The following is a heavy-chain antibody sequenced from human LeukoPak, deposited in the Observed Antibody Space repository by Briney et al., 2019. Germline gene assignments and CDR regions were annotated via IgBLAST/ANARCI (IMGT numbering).Heavy chain of an antibody. D-gene: IGHD1-26*01. CDR2: ISSSGSTI. V-gene: IGHV3-11*01. CDR3: AREDRYSGSYYAFDI. CDR1: GFTFSDYY. Sequence: GGSLRLSCAAPGFTFSDYYMSWIRQAPGKGLEWVSYISSSGSTIYYADSVKGRFTISRDNAKNSLYLQMNSLRAEDTAVYYCAREDRYSGSYYAFDIWGQGTMVTVSS. J-gene: IGHJ3*02.